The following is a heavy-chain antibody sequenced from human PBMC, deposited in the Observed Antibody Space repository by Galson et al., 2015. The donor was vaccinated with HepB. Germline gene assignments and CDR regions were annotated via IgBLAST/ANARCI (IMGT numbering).Heavy chain of an antibody. CDR3: ARVFQDRYHYGMDV. J-gene: IGHJ6*02. D-gene: IGHD3-9*01. Sequence: SLRLSCAASGFTVSSNYMSWVRQAPGKGLEWVSVIYSGGSTYYADSVKGRFTISRDNSKKQFSLRLTSVTAADTAVYYCARVFQDRYHYGMDVWGRGTTVTVSS. V-gene: IGHV3-53*05. CDR2: IYSGGST. CDR1: GFTVSSNY.